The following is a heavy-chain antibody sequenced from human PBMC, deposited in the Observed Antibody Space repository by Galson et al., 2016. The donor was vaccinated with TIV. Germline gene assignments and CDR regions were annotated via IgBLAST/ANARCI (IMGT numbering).Heavy chain of an antibody. CDR2: ISFDGGNE. Sequence: SLRLACATSGFTFGSYAMHWVRQAPGKGLEWVAIISFDGGNEDYSDSAKGRFSISRDNSKNTLYLQMNSLRPEDTAVYFCARERTRVVGRSLDYWGQGTLVTVSS. CDR3: ARERTRVVGRSLDY. CDR1: GFTFGSYA. V-gene: IGHV3-30*04. J-gene: IGHJ4*02. D-gene: IGHD1-26*01.